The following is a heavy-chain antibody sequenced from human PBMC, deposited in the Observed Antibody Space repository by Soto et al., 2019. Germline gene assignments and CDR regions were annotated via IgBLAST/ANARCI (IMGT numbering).Heavy chain of an antibody. D-gene: IGHD2-15*01. V-gene: IGHV1-2*02. CDR2: INPNSGGT. CDR3: ARVFPTPFYCSGGSCYSTNDAFDI. CDR1: GYTFTGYY. Sequence: QVQLVQSGAEVKKPGASVKVSCKASGYTFTGYYMHWVRQAPGQGLEWMGWINPNSGGTNYAQKFQGRVTMTRDTSISTACMEPSRLRSDDTAVYYYARVFPTPFYCSGGSCYSTNDAFDIWGQGTMVTVSS. J-gene: IGHJ3*02.